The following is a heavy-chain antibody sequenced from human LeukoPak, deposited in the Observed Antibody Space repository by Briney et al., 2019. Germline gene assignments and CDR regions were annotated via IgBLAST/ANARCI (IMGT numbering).Heavy chain of an antibody. CDR3: AKEKERYSSSWSHFDY. CDR2: ISYDGSNK. Sequence: GGSLRLSCAVSGFTFSSYGIHWVRQAPGKGLEWVAIISYDGSNKNYADSVKGRFTISRDNSKNTLYLQMNSLRAEDTAVYYCAKEKERYSSSWSHFDYWGQGTLVTVSS. V-gene: IGHV3-30*18. CDR1: GFTFSSYG. D-gene: IGHD6-13*01. J-gene: IGHJ4*02.